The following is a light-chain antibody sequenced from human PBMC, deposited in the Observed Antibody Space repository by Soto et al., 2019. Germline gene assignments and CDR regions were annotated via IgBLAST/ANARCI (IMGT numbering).Light chain of an antibody. J-gene: IGKJ1*01. V-gene: IGKV3-20*01. CDR2: GAS. Sequence: QSPATLSVSPGERATLSCRASQSVSSSYLAWYQQKPGQAPGLLIYGASCRATGIPDRFSGSGSGTDFTLTISRLEPEDFAVYYCQQYGSSPTWTFGRGTKVDIK. CDR3: QQYGSSPTWT. CDR1: QSVSSSY.